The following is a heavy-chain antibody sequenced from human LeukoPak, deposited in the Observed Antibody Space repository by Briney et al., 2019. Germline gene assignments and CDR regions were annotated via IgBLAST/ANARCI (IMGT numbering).Heavy chain of an antibody. CDR1: GFSFSLYW. CDR2: IIPDGGET. Sequence: PGGSLRLFCEASGFSFSLYWMTWFRHAPPKGLEWVANIIPDGGETPVADSVKGRFTSSRVNATNSLFMQMNSLRAEDTAVYYCVRGSSGTVVRGVAWAWFDLWGQGTLVTVSS. D-gene: IGHD3-10*01. CDR3: VRGSSGTVVRGVAWAWFDL. V-gene: IGHV3-7*05. J-gene: IGHJ5*02.